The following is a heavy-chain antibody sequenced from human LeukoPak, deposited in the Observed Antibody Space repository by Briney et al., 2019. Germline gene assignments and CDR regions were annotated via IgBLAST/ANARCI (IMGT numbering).Heavy chain of an antibody. Sequence: PSETLSLTCTVSGGSISSSSYYWGWIRQPPGKGREWIGSIYYSGSTSYNPSLKSRVTISVDTSKNQFSLKLSSVTAADTAVYYCARGVTLIVVVIHDWYFDLWGRGTVFTVSS. J-gene: IGHJ2*01. V-gene: IGHV4-39*01. CDR3: ARGVTLIVVVIHDWYFDL. D-gene: IGHD3-22*01. CDR1: GGSISSSSYY. CDR2: IYYSGST.